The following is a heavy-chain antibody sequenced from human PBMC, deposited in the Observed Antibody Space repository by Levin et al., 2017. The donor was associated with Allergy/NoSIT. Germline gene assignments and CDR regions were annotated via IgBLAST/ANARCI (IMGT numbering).Heavy chain of an antibody. V-gene: IGHV4-34*01. J-gene: IGHJ4*02. CDR2: INHSGST. CDR3: ASPVVFYGDPFDY. Sequence: SETLSLTCAVYGGSFSGYYWSWIRQPPGKGLEWIGEINHSGSTNYNPSLKSRVTISVDTSKNQFSLKLSSVTAADTAVYYCASPVVFYGDPFDYWGQGTLVTVSS. CDR1: GGSFSGYY. D-gene: IGHD4-17*01.